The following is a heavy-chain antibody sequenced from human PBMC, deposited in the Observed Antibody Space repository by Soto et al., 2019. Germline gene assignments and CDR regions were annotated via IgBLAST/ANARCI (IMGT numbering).Heavy chain of an antibody. D-gene: IGHD2-8*02. V-gene: IGHV4-30-2*01. CDR3: ARDLTGWFDP. CDR1: GGSISSGGYS. CDR2: IYHSGST. Sequence: PSDTLSLTCAVSGGSISSGGYSWSWIRQPPGKGLEWIGYIYHSGSTYYNPSLKSRVTISVDRSKNQFSLKLSSVTAADTAVYYCARDLTGWFDPWGQGTLVTVSS. J-gene: IGHJ5*02.